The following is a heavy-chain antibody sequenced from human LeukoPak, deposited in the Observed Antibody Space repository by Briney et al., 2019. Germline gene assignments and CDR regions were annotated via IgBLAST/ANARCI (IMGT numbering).Heavy chain of an antibody. D-gene: IGHD3-22*01. J-gene: IGHJ4*02. Sequence: GRSLTLSCVPSGFTFSSYGMHWVRQAPGKGLEWVAVIWSDGSNKYYADFAKGPFTLARDNSKNTLYLQMHSLRAEDTAVYYCARGHRSGYSDPYLDYWGQGTLVTVSS. CDR1: GFTFSSYG. CDR2: IWSDGSNK. CDR3: ARGHRSGYSDPYLDY. V-gene: IGHV3-33*01.